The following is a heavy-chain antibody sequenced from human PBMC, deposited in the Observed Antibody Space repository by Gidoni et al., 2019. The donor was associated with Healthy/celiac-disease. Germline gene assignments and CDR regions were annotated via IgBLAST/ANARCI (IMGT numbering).Heavy chain of an antibody. CDR3: ARDLFPMRCMDV. V-gene: IGHV3-48*02. Sequence: EVQLVESGGGLVQHGGSLRLSCAASGFAFSSYSMTWVRQAPGKVLERVSYISSSSSTIYDADSVKGRFTISRDNVKNSLYLQMNSLRDEDTAVYYCARDLFPMRCMDVWGQGTTVTVSS. D-gene: IGHD3-22*01. CDR2: ISSSSSTI. CDR1: GFAFSSYS. J-gene: IGHJ6*02.